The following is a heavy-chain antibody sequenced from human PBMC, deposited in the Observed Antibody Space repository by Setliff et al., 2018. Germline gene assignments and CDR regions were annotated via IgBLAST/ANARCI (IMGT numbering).Heavy chain of an antibody. V-gene: IGHV4-34*01. J-gene: IGHJ4*02. D-gene: IGHD3-3*01. CDR1: GGSFSGYY. CDR2: INHSGST. CDR3: ARRYNFWSGYFDY. Sequence: PSETLSLTCAVYGGSFSGYYWSWIRQPPGKGLEWTGEINHSGSTNYNPSLKSRVTISVDTSKNQFSLKLSSVTAADTAVYYCARRYNFWSGYFDYWGQGTLVTVSS.